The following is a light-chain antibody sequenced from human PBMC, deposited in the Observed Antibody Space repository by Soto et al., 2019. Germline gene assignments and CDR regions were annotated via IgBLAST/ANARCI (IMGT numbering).Light chain of an antibody. J-gene: IGKJ2*01. CDR3: QQRSDWPRT. CDR1: QSIYSY. V-gene: IGKV3-11*01. Sequence: EIVLTQSPATLSLSPGERDTLSCRASQSIYSYLAWYQQKPGQAPRLLIYDASSRATGVPDRFSASGSGTDFTLTISSLEPEDFAVYYCQQRSDWPRTFGRGTKLEIK. CDR2: DAS.